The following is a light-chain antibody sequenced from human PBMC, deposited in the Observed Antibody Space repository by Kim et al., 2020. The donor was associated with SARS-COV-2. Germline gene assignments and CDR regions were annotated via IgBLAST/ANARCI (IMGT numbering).Light chain of an antibody. Sequence: GQSITISCTGTSSDVGGYNYVSWYQQHPGKAPKLIIYDVSNRPSGVSNRFSGSKSGNTASLTISGLQPEDEADYYCSSYTNSNVIFGGGTKVTVL. CDR3: SSYTNSNVI. CDR2: DVS. V-gene: IGLV2-14*03. J-gene: IGLJ2*01. CDR1: SSDVGGYNY.